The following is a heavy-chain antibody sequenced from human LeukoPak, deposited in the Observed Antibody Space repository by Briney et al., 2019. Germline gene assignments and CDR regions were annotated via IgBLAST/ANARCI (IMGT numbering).Heavy chain of an antibody. CDR2: INPNSGGT. D-gene: IGHD5-24*01. J-gene: IGHJ4*02. V-gene: IGHV1-2*02. Sequence: GASVKVSCKASGYTFTGDYIHWVRQAPGQGLEWMGWINPNSGGTKYAQKFQGRVTMTRDTSISTAYMELSGLRSDDTAVYYCARVEMVIISSGPKDDYWGQGTLVTVSS. CDR1: GYTFTGDY. CDR3: ARVEMVIISSGPKDDY.